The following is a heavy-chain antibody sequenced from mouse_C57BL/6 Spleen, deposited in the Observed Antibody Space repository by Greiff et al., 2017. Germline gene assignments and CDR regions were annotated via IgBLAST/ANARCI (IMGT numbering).Heavy chain of an antibody. V-gene: IGHV3-6*01. Sequence: EVKLLESGPGLVKPSQSLSLTCSVTGYSITSGYYWNWIRQFPGNKLEWMGYISYDGSNNYNPSLKNRISITCDTSKNQFFLKLNSVTTEDTATYYCARREEKYFDVWGTGTTVTVSS. J-gene: IGHJ1*03. CDR2: ISYDGSN. CDR3: ARREEKYFDV. CDR1: GYSITSGYY.